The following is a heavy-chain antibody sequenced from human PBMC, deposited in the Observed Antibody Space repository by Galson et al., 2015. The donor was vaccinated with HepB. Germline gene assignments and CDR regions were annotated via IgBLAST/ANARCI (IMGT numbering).Heavy chain of an antibody. CDR2: INTNTGNP. Sequence: SVKVSCKASGYNFTSYGMNWVRQAPGQGLEWMGWINTNTGNPTYAQGFTGRFVFSLDTSISTAYLQISSLKAEDTALYYCARDRYTSGWPSIDYWGQGTLVTVSS. V-gene: IGHV7-4-1*02. CDR3: ARDRYTSGWPSIDY. D-gene: IGHD6-19*01. CDR1: GYNFTSYG. J-gene: IGHJ4*02.